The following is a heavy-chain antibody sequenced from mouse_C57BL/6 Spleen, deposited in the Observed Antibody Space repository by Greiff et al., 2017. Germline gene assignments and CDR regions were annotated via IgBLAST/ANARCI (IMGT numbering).Heavy chain of an antibody. CDR3: ARGVVAHSYAMDY. V-gene: IGHV1-50*01. D-gene: IGHD1-1*01. CDR2: IDPSDSYT. CDR1: GYTFTSYW. J-gene: IGHJ4*01. Sequence: QVQLQQPGAELVKPGASVKLSCKASGYTFTSYWMQWVKQRPGQGLEWIGEIDPSDSYTNYNQKFKGKATLTVDTSSSTAYMQLSSLTSEDSAVYYCARGVVAHSYAMDYWGQGDSVTVCS.